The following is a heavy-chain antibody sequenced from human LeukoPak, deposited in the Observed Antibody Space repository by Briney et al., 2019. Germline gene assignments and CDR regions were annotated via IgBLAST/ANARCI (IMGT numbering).Heavy chain of an antibody. Sequence: GRSLRLSCAASGFTFDDYAMHWVRQAPGKGLEWVSGISWNSGSIGYADSVKRRFTISRDNAKNSLHLQMNSQRAEDTALYYGAKDKGYSSPRGYYYYGMDVWGQGTTVTVSS. CDR3: AKDKGYSSPRGYYYYGMDV. CDR1: GFTFDDYA. V-gene: IGHV3-9*01. D-gene: IGHD6-13*01. J-gene: IGHJ6*02. CDR2: ISWNSGSI.